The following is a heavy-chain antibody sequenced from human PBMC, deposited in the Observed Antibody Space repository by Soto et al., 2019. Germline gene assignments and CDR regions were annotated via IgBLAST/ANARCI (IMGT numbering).Heavy chain of an antibody. D-gene: IGHD3-10*01. CDR2: IKSKTDGGTT. J-gene: IGHJ4*02. CDR1: GFTFSNAW. Sequence: GGSLRLSCAASGFTFSNAWMSWVRQAPGKGLEWVGRIKSKTDGGTTDYAAPVKGRFTISRDDSKNTLYLQMNSLKTEDTAVYYCSTGHGSGCYLDYWGQGTLVTVSS. CDR3: STGHGSGCYLDY. V-gene: IGHV3-15*01.